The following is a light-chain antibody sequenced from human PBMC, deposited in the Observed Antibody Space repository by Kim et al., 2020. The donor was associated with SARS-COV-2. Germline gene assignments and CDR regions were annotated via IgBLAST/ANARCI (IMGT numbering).Light chain of an antibody. J-gene: IGLJ3*02. V-gene: IGLV3-27*01. CDR3: YSAVDNNWV. CDR2: KDN. Sequence: SVSQGQTARMTCSGDVLAKKYARWFQQKPGQAPVLVIYKDNERPSGIPERFSGSSSGTTVTLTISGAQVEDEADYYCYSAVDNNWVFGGGTQLTVL. CDR1: VLAKKY.